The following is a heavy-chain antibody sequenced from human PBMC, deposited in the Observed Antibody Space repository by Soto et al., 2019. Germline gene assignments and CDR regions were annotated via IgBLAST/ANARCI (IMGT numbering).Heavy chain of an antibody. Sequence: ASVKVSCKASGYTFTSYAMHWVRQAPGQRLEWMGWINAGNGNTKYSQKCQGRVTITRDTSASTAYMELSRLRSDVTAVYYGARDTAPSDVWGQGTTVTVSS. CDR2: INAGNGNT. CDR1: GYTFTSYA. D-gene: IGHD4-17*01. CDR3: ARDTAPSDV. J-gene: IGHJ6*02. V-gene: IGHV1-3*01.